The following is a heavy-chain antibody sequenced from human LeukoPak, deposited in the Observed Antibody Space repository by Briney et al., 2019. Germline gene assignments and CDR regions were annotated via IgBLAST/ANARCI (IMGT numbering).Heavy chain of an antibody. CDR1: GYSFTSYW. Sequence: GESLKISCKGSGYSFTSYWIGWVRQMPGKGLEWMGIIYPGDSDTRYSPSFQGQVTISADKSISTAYLQWSSLEASDTAMYYCARRVADYYDSRWYFDYWGQGTLVTVSS. J-gene: IGHJ4*02. CDR3: ARRVADYYDSRWYFDY. D-gene: IGHD3-22*01. CDR2: IYPGDSDT. V-gene: IGHV5-51*01.